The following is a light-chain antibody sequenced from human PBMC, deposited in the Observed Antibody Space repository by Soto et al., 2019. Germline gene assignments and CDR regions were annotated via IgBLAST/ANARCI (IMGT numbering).Light chain of an antibody. CDR2: TLS. J-gene: IGKJ5*01. CDR1: QSLVSTDGYTF. CDR3: MQALQSLT. V-gene: IGKV2-30*01. Sequence: DVVLTQSPLSLPVTLGQPASISCRSSQSLVSTDGYTFLNWFQQRPGQSPQLLIYTLSYRASGVPDRFSGSGSGTDFTLKISRVEAADVGVYYCMQALQSLTFGQGTRLEIK.